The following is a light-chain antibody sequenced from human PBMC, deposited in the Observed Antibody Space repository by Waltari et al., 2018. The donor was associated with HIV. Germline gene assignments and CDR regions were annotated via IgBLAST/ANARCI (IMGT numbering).Light chain of an antibody. V-gene: IGKV3-15*01. CDR2: DAS. CDR3: QQYNNWPRT. CDR1: QSVSSN. J-gene: IGKJ1*01. Sequence: EILMTQSPAPLSLSPVERATLSCRASQSVSSNLAWYQQKPGQAPRLLINDASTRATGIPARFSGSGSGTEFTLTISSLQSEDFAVYYCQQYNNWPRTFGQGTKVEIK.